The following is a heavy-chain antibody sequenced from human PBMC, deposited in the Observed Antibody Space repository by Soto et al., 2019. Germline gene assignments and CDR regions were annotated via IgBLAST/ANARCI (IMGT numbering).Heavy chain of an antibody. J-gene: IGHJ3*02. D-gene: IGHD6-19*01. Sequence: VAVIWYDGSNKYYADSVKGRFTISRDNSKNTLYLQMNSLRAEDTAVYYCARARIAVAGIDAFDIWGQGTMVTVSS. CDR2: IWYDGSNK. CDR3: ARARIAVAGIDAFDI. V-gene: IGHV3-33*01.